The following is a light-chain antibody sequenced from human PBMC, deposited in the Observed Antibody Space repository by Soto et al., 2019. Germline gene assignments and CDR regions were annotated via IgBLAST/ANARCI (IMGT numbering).Light chain of an antibody. CDR3: QQYNSYSPLA. J-gene: IGKJ4*01. CDR2: DAS. V-gene: IGKV1-5*01. CDR1: QSISSW. Sequence: DIQMTQSPSTLSASVGDRVTITCRASQSISSWLAWYQQKPGKAPKLLIYDASSLESGVPSRFSGSGSGTEFTLAISSLQPDDVANYYCQQYNSYSPLAFGGGTKVEIK.